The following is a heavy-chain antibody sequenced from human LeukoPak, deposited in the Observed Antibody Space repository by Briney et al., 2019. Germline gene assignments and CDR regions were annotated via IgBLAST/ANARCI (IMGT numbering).Heavy chain of an antibody. D-gene: IGHD3-10*01. J-gene: IGHJ2*01. CDR1: GGSISSYY. CDR3: ARTVNKRFGAPASWYFDL. V-gene: IGHV4-59*08. CDR2: IYYSGST. Sequence: SETLSLTCTVSGGSISSYYWSWIRQPPGKGLEWIGYIYYSGSTNYNPSLKSRVTISVDTSKNQFSLKLSSVTAADTAVYYCARTVNKRFGAPASWYFDLWGRGTLVTVSS.